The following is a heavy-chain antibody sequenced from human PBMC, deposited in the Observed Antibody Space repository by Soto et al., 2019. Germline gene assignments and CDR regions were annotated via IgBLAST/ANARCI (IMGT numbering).Heavy chain of an antibody. D-gene: IGHD6-13*01. CDR3: ATRYTSSKPVK. V-gene: IGHV4-39*01. Sequence: KASETLSLTCTVSGGSISSSTYFWGWIRQPPGKGLEWIGSISYTGTTYYNPSLKSRVTISVDTSKNQFSLRLSSVTAADTAVYFCATRYTSSKPVKWGQGTLVTVSS. CDR2: ISYTGTT. J-gene: IGHJ4*02. CDR1: GGSISSSTYF.